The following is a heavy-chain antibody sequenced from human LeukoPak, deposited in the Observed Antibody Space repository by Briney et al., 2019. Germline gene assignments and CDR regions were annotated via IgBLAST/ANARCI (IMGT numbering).Heavy chain of an antibody. D-gene: IGHD5-24*01. V-gene: IGHV4-34*01. CDR2: INHSGST. J-gene: IGHJ4*02. CDR3: ARGSRDGYNLGYYFDN. CDR1: GGSFSGYY. Sequence: PSETLSLTCAVYGGSFSGYYWSWVRQPPGEGLEWIGEINHSGSTNYNPSLKSRVTISVDTSKNQFSLKLSSVTAADTAVYYCARGSRDGYNLGYYFDNWGQGTLVTVSS.